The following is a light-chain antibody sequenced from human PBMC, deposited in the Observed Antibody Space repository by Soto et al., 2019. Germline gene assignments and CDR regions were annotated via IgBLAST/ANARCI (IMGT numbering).Light chain of an antibody. J-gene: IGKJ1*01. CDR1: QSVSYSSNDRNF. V-gene: IGKV4-1*01. CDR2: WAS. Sequence: DIELTQSPDSLAVSPGERATISCKSSQSVSYSSNDRNFVAWYQQKAGQSPKLLLHWASIRESGVPDRFSGSASGTDFTLTISGLQAEDVAVYYCHQYYRSPWTFCQGTRVEIK. CDR3: HQYYRSPWT.